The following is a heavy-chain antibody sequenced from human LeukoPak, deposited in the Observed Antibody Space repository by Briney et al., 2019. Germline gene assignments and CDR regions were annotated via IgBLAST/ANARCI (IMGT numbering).Heavy chain of an antibody. CDR2: IRAGGNSI. CDR3: AKGNLGLLDY. D-gene: IGHD1-1*01. J-gene: IGHJ4*02. Sequence: GESLRLSCPVYGFTFSSCDMSWVRQAPGKGLEWVSAIRAGGNSIYYADSVKGRFTISRDDSKSTLYLQMNSLRAEDTAVYYCAKGNLGLLDYWGQGSLVTVSS. CDR1: GFTFSSCD. V-gene: IGHV3-23*01.